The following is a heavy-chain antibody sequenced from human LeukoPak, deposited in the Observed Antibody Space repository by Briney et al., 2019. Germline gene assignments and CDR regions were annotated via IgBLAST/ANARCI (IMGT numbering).Heavy chain of an antibody. CDR3: ARAPRTTPPYCSGGSCYFDY. V-gene: IGHV1-69*06. D-gene: IGHD2-15*01. Sequence: ASVKVSCKASGGTFSSYAISWVRQAPGQGLEWMGGIIPIFDTANYAQKFQGRVTITADKSTSTAYMELSSLRSEDTAVYYCARAPRTTPPYCSGGSCYFDYWGQGTLVTVSS. CDR2: IIPIFDTA. CDR1: GGTFSSYA. J-gene: IGHJ4*02.